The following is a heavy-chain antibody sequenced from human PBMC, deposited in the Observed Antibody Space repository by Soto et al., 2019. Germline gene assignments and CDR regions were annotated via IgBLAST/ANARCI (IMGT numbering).Heavy chain of an antibody. D-gene: IGHD3-10*01. CDR3: ASTSSRRSHYYYYYYGMEV. J-gene: IGHJ6*02. CDR2: SKHSGST. Sequence: SLSLTCSGYVGSFSGYYCSCILQPPVKVLDWIGESKHSGSTNYNPSLKSRVTISVDTSKNQFSLKLSSVTAADTAVYYCASTSSRRSHYYYYYYGMEVWGQGTTVTVSS. V-gene: IGHV4-34*01. CDR1: VGSFSGYY.